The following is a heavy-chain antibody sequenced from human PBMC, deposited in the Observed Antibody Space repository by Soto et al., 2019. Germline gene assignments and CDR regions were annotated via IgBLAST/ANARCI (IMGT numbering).Heavy chain of an antibody. V-gene: IGHV3-9*01. Sequence: LSLTCRVSGASIRNYYWHWVRQAPGKGLEWVSGISWNSNTIAYADSEKGRFTISRDNAKNSLYLQMNSLRAEDTAFYYCAKDTGPNWGQGTLVTVSS. CDR2: ISWNSNTI. CDR1: GASIRNYY. CDR3: AKDTGPN. J-gene: IGHJ4*02.